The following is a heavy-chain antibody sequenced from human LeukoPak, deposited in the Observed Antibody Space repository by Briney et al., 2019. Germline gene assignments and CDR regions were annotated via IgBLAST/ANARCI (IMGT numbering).Heavy chain of an antibody. V-gene: IGHV1-2*06. CDR2: INPNSGGT. CDR1: GYTFTGYY. Sequence: ASVKVSYKASGYTFTGYYMHWVRQAPGQGLEWMGRINPNSGGTNYAQKFQGRVTMTRDTSTSTVHMELSGLRSEDTAVYYCARDQEGFDYWGQGTQVTISS. J-gene: IGHJ4*02. CDR3: ARDQEGFDY.